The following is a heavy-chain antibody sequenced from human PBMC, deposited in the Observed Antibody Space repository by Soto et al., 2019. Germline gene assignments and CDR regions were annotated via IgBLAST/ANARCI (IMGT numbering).Heavy chain of an antibody. Sequence: EVQLVETGGGMIQPGGSLRLSCAVSGFSVSSNYMSWVRQAPGKGLEWVSLIYSGGTTSYADSVKGRFIISRDSSKNTLFLQMNSLIVEDTAVYYCARRYIVGVTGDYWGQGTLVTVSS. CDR3: ARRYIVGVTGDY. J-gene: IGHJ4*02. CDR1: GFSVSSNY. D-gene: IGHD1-26*01. V-gene: IGHV3-53*02. CDR2: IYSGGTT.